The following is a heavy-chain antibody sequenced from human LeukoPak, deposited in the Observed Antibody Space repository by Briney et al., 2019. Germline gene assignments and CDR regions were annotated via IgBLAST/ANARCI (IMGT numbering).Heavy chain of an antibody. CDR2: ISRRGGST. D-gene: IGHD4/OR15-4a*01. V-gene: IGHV3-23*01. CDR3: ARRLWNFDS. J-gene: IGHJ4*02. Sequence: PGGSLRLSCAASGFTFSSYAMSWVRQAPGEGLEWVSDISRRGGSTYYADSVKGRFTISRDNSKNTLYLQMNRLRAEEPAVYYCARRLWNFDSWGQGTLVTVSS. CDR1: GFTFSSYA.